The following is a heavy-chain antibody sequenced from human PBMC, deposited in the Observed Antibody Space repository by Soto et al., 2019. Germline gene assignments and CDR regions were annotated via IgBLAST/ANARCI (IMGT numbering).Heavy chain of an antibody. J-gene: IGHJ5*02. Sequence: SETLSLTCTVSGGSISSYYGSWIRQPPGKGLEWIGYIYYSGSTNYNPSLKSRVTISVDTSKNQFSLKLSSVTAADTAVYYCARDGCSSTSCYFDPWGQGTLVTVSS. CDR2: IYYSGST. CDR1: GGSISSYY. CDR3: ARDGCSSTSCYFDP. V-gene: IGHV4-59*01. D-gene: IGHD2-2*01.